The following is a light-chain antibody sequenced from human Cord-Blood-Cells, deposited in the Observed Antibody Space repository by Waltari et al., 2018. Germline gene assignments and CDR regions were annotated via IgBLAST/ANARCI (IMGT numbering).Light chain of an antibody. V-gene: IGKV4-1*01. CDR2: WAS. CDR3: QQYYSTPFT. CDR1: QRVLYSSNNKNY. Sequence: DIVMTQSPDSLAVSLGERATINCKSSQRVLYSSNNKNYLAWYQQKPGQPPKLLIYWASTRESGVPDRFSGSGSGTEFTLTISSLQAEDVAVYYCQQYYSTPFTFGPGTKVDIK. J-gene: IGKJ3*01.